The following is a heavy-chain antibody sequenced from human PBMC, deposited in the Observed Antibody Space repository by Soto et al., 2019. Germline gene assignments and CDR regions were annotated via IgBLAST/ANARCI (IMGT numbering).Heavy chain of an antibody. CDR3: ARGVTMALFDT. Sequence: PGGSLRLSCAASGFTFSSYDMHWVRQATGKGLEWVSAIGTAGDTYYPGSVKGRFTISRENAKNSLYLQMNSLRAGDTAVYYCARGVTMALFDTWGQGNLVTVSS. V-gene: IGHV3-13*01. J-gene: IGHJ5*02. D-gene: IGHD3-10*01. CDR2: IGTAGDT. CDR1: GFTFSSYD.